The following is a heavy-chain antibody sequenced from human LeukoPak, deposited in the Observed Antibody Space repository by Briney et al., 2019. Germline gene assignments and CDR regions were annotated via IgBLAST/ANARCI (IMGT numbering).Heavy chain of an antibody. D-gene: IGHD4-11*01. J-gene: IGHJ3*02. CDR2: ISSSSSYI. CDR1: GFIFRTYT. Sequence: GGSLRLSCAASGFIFRTYTMNWVRQAPGKGPEWVSFISSSSSYIYYADSVKGRFTISRDNSKNSLYLQMNSLRVEDTAVYYCARDRETYSDYPKNAFDIWGQGTMVTVSS. CDR3: ARDRETYSDYPKNAFDI. V-gene: IGHV3-21*01.